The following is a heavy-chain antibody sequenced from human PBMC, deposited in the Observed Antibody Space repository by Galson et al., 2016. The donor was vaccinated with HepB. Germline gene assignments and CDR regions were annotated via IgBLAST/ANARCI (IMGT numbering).Heavy chain of an antibody. V-gene: IGHV1-2*02. Sequence: SVKVSCKASGYTFSGYYIHWLRQAPGQGLEWMGWINPNSGGGNYAQMFQGRVTMTRDTSISTAYMELSRLTSDDTAVYYCARDLEGGYSSSWYLWWGQGTLVTVSS. CDR2: INPNSGGG. CDR1: GYTFSGYY. D-gene: IGHD6-13*01. J-gene: IGHJ4*02. CDR3: ARDLEGGYSSSWYLW.